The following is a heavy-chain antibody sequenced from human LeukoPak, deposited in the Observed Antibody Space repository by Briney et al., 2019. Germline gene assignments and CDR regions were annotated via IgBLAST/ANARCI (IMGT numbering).Heavy chain of an antibody. Sequence: KTGGSLRLSCAASGFTFSSYSMNWVRQAPGKGLEWVPSISSSSSYIYYADSVKGRFTISRDNAKNSLYLQMNSLRAEDTAVYYCARDQDGDYFDYWGQGTLVTVSS. CDR3: ARDQDGDYFDY. CDR1: GFTFSSYS. J-gene: IGHJ4*02. V-gene: IGHV3-21*01. D-gene: IGHD2-8*01. CDR2: ISSSSSYI.